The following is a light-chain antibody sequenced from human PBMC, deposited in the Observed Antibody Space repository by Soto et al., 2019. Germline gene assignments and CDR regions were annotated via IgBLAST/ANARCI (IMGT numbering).Light chain of an antibody. CDR1: QSVSSSY. CDR3: QQYGSSPPT. Sequence: EILLTQSPGTLSLWPGERATLSCRASQSVSSSYLACYQQKPGQAPRLLIYGASSRATGLPDRFSGSGSGTDFSLTISRLEPEDFAVYYCQQYGSSPPTFGQGTKV. CDR2: GAS. V-gene: IGKV3-20*01. J-gene: IGKJ1*01.